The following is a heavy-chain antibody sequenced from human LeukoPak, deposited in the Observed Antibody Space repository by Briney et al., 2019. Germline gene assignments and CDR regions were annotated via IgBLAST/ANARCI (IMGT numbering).Heavy chain of an antibody. Sequence: GGSLRLSCAASGFTFSSYAMSWVRQAPGKGLEWVSAISGSGGSTYYADSVKGRFTISRDNSKNTLYLQMNSLRAEDTAVYYCANGELMYEHTEPIDYWGQGTLVTVSS. J-gene: IGHJ4*02. D-gene: IGHD3-10*01. CDR2: ISGSGGST. V-gene: IGHV3-23*01. CDR1: GFTFSSYA. CDR3: ANGELMYEHTEPIDY.